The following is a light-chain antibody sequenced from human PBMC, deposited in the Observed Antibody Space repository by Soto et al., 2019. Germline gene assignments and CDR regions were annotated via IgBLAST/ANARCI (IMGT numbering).Light chain of an antibody. J-gene: IGKJ1*01. V-gene: IGKV3-15*01. CDR1: QSVSSN. CDR2: GAS. Sequence: EIVMTQSPATLSVSPGERATLSCRASQSVSSNLAWYQQKPGQAPRLLIYGASTRATGIPARFSVSGSGTGFTLTISSLQSEDFAVYDCKQYNNWPPETFGQGTKVEIK. CDR3: KQYNNWPPET.